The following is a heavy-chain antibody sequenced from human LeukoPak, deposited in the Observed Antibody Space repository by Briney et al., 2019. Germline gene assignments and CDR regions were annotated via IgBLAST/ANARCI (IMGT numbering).Heavy chain of an antibody. CDR2: IYYSGST. D-gene: IGHD6-13*01. Sequence: PSETLSLTCTVSGGSISSYYWSWIRQPPGKGLEWIGYIYYSGSTNYNPSLKSRVTISVDTSKNQFSLKLSSVTAADTAEYYCARVGSSWFFDYWGQGTLVTVSS. J-gene: IGHJ4*02. CDR3: ARVGSSWFFDY. CDR1: GGSISSYY. V-gene: IGHV4-59*01.